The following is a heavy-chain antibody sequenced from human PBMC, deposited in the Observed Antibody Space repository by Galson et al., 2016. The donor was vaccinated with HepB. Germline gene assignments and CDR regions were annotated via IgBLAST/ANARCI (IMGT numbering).Heavy chain of an antibody. J-gene: IGHJ4*02. Sequence: SVKVSCTASGYSFAAYYIYWVRQAPGQGLEWMGWINPNTGGTNYAQNFQGRVTMTRDTSINTAYMELSRLRSDDTAVYYFASYQPLLYAIDSWGQGTLVTVSA. D-gene: IGHD2-2*02. CDR3: ASYQPLLYAIDS. CDR1: GYSFAAYY. V-gene: IGHV1-2*02. CDR2: INPNTGGT.